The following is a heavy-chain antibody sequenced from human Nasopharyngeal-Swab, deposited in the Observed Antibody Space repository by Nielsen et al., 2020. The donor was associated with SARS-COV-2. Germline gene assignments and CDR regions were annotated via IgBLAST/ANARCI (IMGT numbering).Heavy chain of an antibody. D-gene: IGHD3-10*01. CDR2: IIPIFGTP. J-gene: IGHJ4*02. V-gene: IGHV1-69*13. CDR3: ARASDGSENYYYFDY. Sequence: SVKVSCKASGGTFSSYAISWVRQAPGQGLEWMGGIIPIFGTPNYAQEFQGRVTISADETTSTAYMELSSLRSEDTAVYYCARASDGSENYYYFDYWGQGTLVTVSS. CDR1: GGTFSSYA.